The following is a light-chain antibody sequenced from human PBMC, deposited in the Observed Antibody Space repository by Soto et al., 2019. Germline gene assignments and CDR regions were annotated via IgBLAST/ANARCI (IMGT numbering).Light chain of an antibody. CDR1: SSDVGGYNY. Sequence: QSALTQPPSASGSPGQSVTISCTGTSSDVGGYNYVSWYQQHPGKAPKLMIYEVTKRPSGVPDRFSGSKSGNTASLTVSGVLAEDEADYYCSSNAGINNLVFGGGTKLTVL. V-gene: IGLV2-8*01. CDR3: SSNAGINNLV. J-gene: IGLJ3*02. CDR2: EVT.